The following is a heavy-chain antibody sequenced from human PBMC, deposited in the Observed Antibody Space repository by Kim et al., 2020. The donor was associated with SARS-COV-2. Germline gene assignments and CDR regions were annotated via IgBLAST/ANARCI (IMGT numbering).Heavy chain of an antibody. J-gene: IGHJ4*02. CDR3: ATALSYFVVFRFDY. D-gene: IGHD1-26*01. V-gene: IGHV3-15*01. Sequence: AAPVKDRFPISRDDTKNTLYLTMNSLKTEDTAVYYCATALSYFVVFRFDYWGQGTLFTVSS.